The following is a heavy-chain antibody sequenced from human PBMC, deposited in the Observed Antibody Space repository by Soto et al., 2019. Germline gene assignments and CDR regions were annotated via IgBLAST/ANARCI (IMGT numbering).Heavy chain of an antibody. CDR3: ARCGDCPYYYYMDV. CDR1: GFTVSSNY. V-gene: IGHV3-66*02. Sequence: GGSLRLSCAASGFTVSSNYMSWVRQAPGKGLEWVSVIYSGGSTYYADSVKGRFTISRDNSKNTLYLQMNSLRAEDTAVYYCARCGDCPYYYYMDVWGKGTTVTVSS. D-gene: IGHD3-10*01. J-gene: IGHJ6*03. CDR2: IYSGGST.